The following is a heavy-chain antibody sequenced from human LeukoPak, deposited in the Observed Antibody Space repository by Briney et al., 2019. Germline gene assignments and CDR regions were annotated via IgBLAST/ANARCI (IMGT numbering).Heavy chain of an antibody. CDR2: INHSGST. Sequence: SETLSLTCTVSGGSISSTSYYWSWIRQPPGRGLEWIGEINHSGSTNYNPSLKSRVTISVDTSKNQFSLKLSSVTAADTAVYYCARSRLGYPKRNPFDYWGQGTLVTVSS. V-gene: IGHV4-39*07. D-gene: IGHD6-25*01. CDR1: GGSISSTSYY. CDR3: ARSRLGYPKRNPFDY. J-gene: IGHJ4*02.